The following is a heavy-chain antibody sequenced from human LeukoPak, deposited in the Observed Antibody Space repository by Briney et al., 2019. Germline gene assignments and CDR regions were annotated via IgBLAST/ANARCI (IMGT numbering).Heavy chain of an antibody. J-gene: IGHJ4*02. CDR1: GYTFTGYD. Sequence: ASVKVSCKASGYTFTGYDMHWVRRAPGQGLEWMGWINPNSGGTNYAQKFQGRVTMTRDTSISTGYMELSSLRSDDTAVYYCARSADYSNQHNDYWGQGTLVTVSS. CDR2: INPNSGGT. CDR3: ARSADYSNQHNDY. V-gene: IGHV1-2*02. D-gene: IGHD4-11*01.